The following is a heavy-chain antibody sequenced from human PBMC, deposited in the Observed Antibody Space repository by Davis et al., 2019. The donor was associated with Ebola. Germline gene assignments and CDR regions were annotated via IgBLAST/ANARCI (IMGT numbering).Heavy chain of an antibody. J-gene: IGHJ4*02. Sequence: GESLKISCAASGFTFSSYWMSWVRQAPGKGLEWVANIKQDGSEKYYVDSVKGRFTISRDNAKNSLYLQMNSLRAEDTAVYYCARELRGIVATRNRGQGTLVTVSS. CDR2: IKQDGSEK. D-gene: IGHD5-12*01. CDR1: GFTFSSYW. CDR3: ARELRGIVATRN. V-gene: IGHV3-7*01.